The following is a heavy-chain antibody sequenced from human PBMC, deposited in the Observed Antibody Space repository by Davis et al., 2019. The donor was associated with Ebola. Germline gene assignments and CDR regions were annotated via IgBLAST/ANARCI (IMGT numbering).Heavy chain of an antibody. CDR3: ARGPAMVRGVLPLFDP. CDR2: IIPIFGTA. V-gene: IGHV1-69*13. J-gene: IGHJ5*02. CDR1: GGTFSSYA. Sequence: SVKVSCKASGGTFSSYAISWVRQAPGQGLEWMGGIIPIFGTANYAQKFQGRVTITADESTSTAYMELSSLRSEDTAVYYCARGPAMVRGVLPLFDPWGQGTLVTVSS. D-gene: IGHD3-10*01.